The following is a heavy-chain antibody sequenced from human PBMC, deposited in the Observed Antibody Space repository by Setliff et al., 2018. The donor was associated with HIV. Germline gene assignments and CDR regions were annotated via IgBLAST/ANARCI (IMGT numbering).Heavy chain of an antibody. CDR1: GHTFTNVD. Sequence: ASVKVSCKASGHTFTNVDIHWLRRATGQGLEWMGWMNPNTGVSGYALKFQARVTMTRDTSISTAYMQLSSLTSEDTAVYYCARGKGVGGVVITGGLDVWGKGTTVTVSS. J-gene: IGHJ6*04. CDR3: ARGKGVGGVVITGGLDV. CDR2: MNPNTGVS. D-gene: IGHD3-10*01. V-gene: IGHV1-8*01.